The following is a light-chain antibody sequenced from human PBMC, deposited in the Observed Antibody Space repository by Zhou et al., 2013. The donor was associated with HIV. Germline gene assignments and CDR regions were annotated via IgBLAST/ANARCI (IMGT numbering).Light chain of an antibody. Sequence: DIQMTQSPPSLSASIGDRVTITCRASQDISNYLAWFQQKPGKAPKSLIYAASRLHSGVPSKFSGSGSGTDFTLTISSLQPDDFATYYCQQYSSYPFTFGPGTKVDIK. J-gene: IGKJ3*01. V-gene: IGKV1-16*02. CDR3: QQYSSYPFT. CDR2: AAS. CDR1: QDISNY.